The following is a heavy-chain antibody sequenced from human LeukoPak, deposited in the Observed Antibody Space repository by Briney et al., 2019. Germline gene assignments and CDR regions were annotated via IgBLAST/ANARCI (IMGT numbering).Heavy chain of an antibody. J-gene: IGHJ4*02. D-gene: IGHD1-26*01. V-gene: IGHV3-48*02. CDR1: GFTFSSYS. Sequence: PGRSLRLSCAASGFTFSSYSMNWVRQAPGKGLEWVSYISSSSGTIHYAHSVKGRFTISRDNAKNSLYLQMKSLRDEDTAVYYCTTDLIVRNFWGQGTLVTVSS. CDR3: TTDLIVRNF. CDR2: ISSSSGTI.